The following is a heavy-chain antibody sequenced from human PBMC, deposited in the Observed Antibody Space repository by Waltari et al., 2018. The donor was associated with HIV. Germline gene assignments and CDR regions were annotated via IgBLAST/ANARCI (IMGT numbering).Heavy chain of an antibody. D-gene: IGHD5-18*01. J-gene: IGHJ4*02. V-gene: IGHV4-34*01. CDR3: ARSVGASVQLGY. CDR2: INHSGST. Sequence: QVQLQQWGAGLLKPSETLSLTCAVYGGSFSGYYWSWIRQPPGKGLEWIGEINHSGSTNYNPALKSRVTISVDTSKNQFSLKLSSVTAADTAVYYCARSVGASVQLGYWGQGTLVTVSS. CDR1: GGSFSGYY.